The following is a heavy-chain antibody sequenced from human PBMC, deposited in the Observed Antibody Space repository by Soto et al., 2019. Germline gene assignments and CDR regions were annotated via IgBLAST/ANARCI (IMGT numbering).Heavy chain of an antibody. Sequence: QVQLVQSGAEVKKPGSSVKVSCKASGGTFSSYAISWVRQAPGQGLEWMGGSIPIFGTANYAQKFQGRVTSTAYESTSHDYMELSSLRSEYTAVYYWARDSGYYWVNWFYHWGQGTLVTVSS. J-gene: IGHJ5*02. D-gene: IGHD3-22*01. CDR3: ARDSGYYWVNWFYH. V-gene: IGHV1-69*01. CDR2: SIPIFGTA. CDR1: GGTFSSYA.